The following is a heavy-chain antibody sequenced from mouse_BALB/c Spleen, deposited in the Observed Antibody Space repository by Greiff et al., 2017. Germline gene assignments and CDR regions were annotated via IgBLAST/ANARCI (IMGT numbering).Heavy chain of an antibody. Sequence: QVQLQQSGPELVKPGASVKMSCKASGYTFTSYYIHWVKQRPGQGLEWIGWIYPGDGSTKYNEKFKGKTTLTADKSSSTAYMLLSSLTSEDSAIYFCARGSGGYFDYWGQGTTLTVSS. CDR3: ARGSGGYFDY. V-gene: IGHV1S56*01. J-gene: IGHJ2*01. CDR2: IYPGDGST. D-gene: IGHD3-1*01. CDR1: GYTFTSYY.